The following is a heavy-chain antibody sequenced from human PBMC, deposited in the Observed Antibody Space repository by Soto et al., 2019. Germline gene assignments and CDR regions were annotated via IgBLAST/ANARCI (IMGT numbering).Heavy chain of an antibody. CDR1: GFTLSSYW. Sequence: PGGSLRLSCAASGFTLSSYWMHWVRQAPGKGLVWVSRINSDGSSTSYADSVKGRFTISRDNAKNMLYLQMNSLRAEDTAVYYCTSGPPMYCSSSSCYASPFDYWGQGTLVTVSS. CDR2: INSDGSST. J-gene: IGHJ4*02. V-gene: IGHV3-74*01. CDR3: TSGPPMYCSSSSCYASPFDY. D-gene: IGHD2-2*01.